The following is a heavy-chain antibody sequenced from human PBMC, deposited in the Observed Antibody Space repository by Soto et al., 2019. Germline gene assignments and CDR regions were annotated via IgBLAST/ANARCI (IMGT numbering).Heavy chain of an antibody. Sequence: AHLVESGGRVVQPGRSLRLSCAASGFNFSKFGMYWVRQAPGKGLGWVAVIWYDGSQKYYADSVKGRFTISRDNSNNTLYLQMSSLRAEDTAVYYCAKEVWGLYTFGRPLDNWGHGTLVTVSS. V-gene: IGHV3-33*07. CDR3: AKEVWGLYTFGRPLDN. J-gene: IGHJ4*01. CDR1: GFNFSKFG. D-gene: IGHD3-16*01. CDR2: IWYDGSQK.